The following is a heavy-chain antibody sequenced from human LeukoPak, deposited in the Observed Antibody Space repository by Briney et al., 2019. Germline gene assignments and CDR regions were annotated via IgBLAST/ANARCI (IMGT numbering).Heavy chain of an antibody. V-gene: IGHV1-2*06. J-gene: IGHJ6*02. D-gene: IGHD5-18*01. Sequence: ASVKVSFKASGYTFTVYYMHWVRQAPGQGLEWMGRINPNSGGTNYAQKFQGRVTMTRDTSISTAYMELSRLRSDDTAVYYCARVRVTGNYYYYGMDVWGQGTTVTVSS. CDR3: ARVRVTGNYYYYGMDV. CDR2: INPNSGGT. CDR1: GYTFTVYY.